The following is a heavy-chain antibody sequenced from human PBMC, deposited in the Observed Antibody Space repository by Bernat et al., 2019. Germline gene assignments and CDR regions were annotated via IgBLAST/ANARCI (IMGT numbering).Heavy chain of an antibody. J-gene: IGHJ4*02. D-gene: IGHD6-19*01. Sequence: QVQLVQSGAEVKKPGASVKVSCKASGYTFTGYYMHWVRQAPGQGLEWMGWINPNSGGTNYAQKFQGRVTMTRDTSTSTAYMELSRLRSDDTAVDYCARAYSSGWYRYDYWGQGTLVTVSS. CDR1: GYTFTGYY. CDR3: ARAYSSGWYRYDY. CDR2: INPNSGGT. V-gene: IGHV1-2*02.